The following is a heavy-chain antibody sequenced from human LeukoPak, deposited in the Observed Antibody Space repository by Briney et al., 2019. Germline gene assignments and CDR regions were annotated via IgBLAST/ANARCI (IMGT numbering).Heavy chain of an antibody. D-gene: IGHD3-22*01. CDR3: AKVFYDSSGYYYFDY. Sequence: PGGSLRLSCAASGFTFSSYAMSWVRQAPGKGLEWVAFIRYDGSNKYYADSVKGRFTISRDNSKNTLYLQMNSLRAEDTAVYYCAKVFYDSSGYYYFDYWGQGTLVTVSS. CDR2: IRYDGSNK. CDR1: GFTFSSYA. V-gene: IGHV3-30*02. J-gene: IGHJ4*02.